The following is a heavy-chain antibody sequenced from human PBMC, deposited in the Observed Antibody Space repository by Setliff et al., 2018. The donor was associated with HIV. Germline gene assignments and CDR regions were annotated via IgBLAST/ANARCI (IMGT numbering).Heavy chain of an antibody. J-gene: IGHJ4*02. CDR1: GDSISSYY. CDR2: IYISGST. CDR3: AMQGSSYFEY. Sequence: SETLSLTCTVSGDSISSYYWTWIRHPAGQGLEWIGRIYISGSTKYNPSIKSRVTMSVDTSKNQFSLRLSSVTAADTAAYYCAMQGSSYFEYWGRGILVTVSS. D-gene: IGHD6-6*01. V-gene: IGHV4-4*07.